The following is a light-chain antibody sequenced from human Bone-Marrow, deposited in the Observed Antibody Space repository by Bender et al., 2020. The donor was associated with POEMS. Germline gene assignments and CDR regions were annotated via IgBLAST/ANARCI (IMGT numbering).Light chain of an antibody. V-gene: IGLV3-25*03. Sequence: SYVLTQPPSVSVAPGKPASITCGGNNIGSKSVHWHQQKPGQAPVLVIYKDTERPSGIPERFSGSSSGTTVTLTISGVQPEDEADYYCQSADSSGTFVFGSGTKVTVL. CDR1: IGSKS. CDR2: KDT. J-gene: IGLJ1*01. CDR3: QSADSSGTFV.